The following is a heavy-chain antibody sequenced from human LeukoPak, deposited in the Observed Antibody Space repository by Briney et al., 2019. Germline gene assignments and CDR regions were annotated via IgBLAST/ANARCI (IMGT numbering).Heavy chain of an antibody. Sequence: PGRSLRLSCAASGFTFSSYGVHWVRQAPGKGLEWVAVISYDGSNKYYSDSVNGRFTISRDNSKNTLYLQMNSLRAEDTAVYYCAKDLSYSSRSYGMDVWGQGTTVTVSS. J-gene: IGHJ6*02. V-gene: IGHV3-30*18. CDR3: AKDLSYSSRSYGMDV. D-gene: IGHD6-13*01. CDR1: GFTFSSYG. CDR2: ISYDGSNK.